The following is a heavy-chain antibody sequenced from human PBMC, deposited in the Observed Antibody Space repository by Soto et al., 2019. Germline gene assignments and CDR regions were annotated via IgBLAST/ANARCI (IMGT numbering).Heavy chain of an antibody. J-gene: IGHJ4*02. Sequence: GGSLRLSCAASEFTFSSYTMYWVRQAPGKGLVWVAGISNDGGNTYYLDSVQGRLTISRDNAKNTLYLQMNSLRVEDTAVYYCVRGDGDYNDGNGYLARHWGQGTLVTVSS. V-gene: IGHV3-30-3*01. D-gene: IGHD5-18*01. CDR2: ISNDGGNT. CDR3: VRGDGDYNDGNGYLARH. CDR1: EFTFSSYT.